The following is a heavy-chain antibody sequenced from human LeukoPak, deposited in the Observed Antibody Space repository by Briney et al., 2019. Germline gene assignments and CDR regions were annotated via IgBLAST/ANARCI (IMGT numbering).Heavy chain of an antibody. CDR3: ARENHTPRGYCSSTSCSDYYMDV. CDR2: ISSSSVYI. Sequence: PGGSLRLSCAASGFTFSSYSMNWVRQAPGKGLEWVSSISSSSVYIYYADSLKGRFTISRDNAKNSLHLQMNSLRAEDTAVYYCARENHTPRGYCSSTSCSDYYMDVWGKGTTVTVSS. V-gene: IGHV3-21*01. D-gene: IGHD2-2*01. CDR1: GFTFSSYS. J-gene: IGHJ6*03.